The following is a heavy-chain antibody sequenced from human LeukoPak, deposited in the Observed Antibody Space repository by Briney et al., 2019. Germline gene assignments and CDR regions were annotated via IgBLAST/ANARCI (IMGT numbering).Heavy chain of an antibody. CDR1: GFTFSSFG. D-gene: IGHD3-22*01. V-gene: IGHV3-33*01. Sequence: PGGSLRLSCAASGFTFSSFGMHWVRQSPGKGLEWVAVIWYDGSTKVYADSVKGRFTISRDSSRNTLYLQVNSLRAEDTAVYYCAREFYYDSSTTPDYWGQGTLVTVSS. CDR2: IWYDGSTK. J-gene: IGHJ4*02. CDR3: AREFYYDSSTTPDY.